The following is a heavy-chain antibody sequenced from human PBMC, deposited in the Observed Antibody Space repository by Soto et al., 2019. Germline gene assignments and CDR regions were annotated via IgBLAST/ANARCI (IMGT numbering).Heavy chain of an antibody. CDR3: ARHRREYYYYGMDV. J-gene: IGHJ6*02. CDR2: IYYSGST. Sequence: TDAGCGGKNRSIGYCWGWKKKTPGKGLEWIGSIYYSGSTYYNPSLKSRVTISVDTSKNQFSLKLSSVTAADTAVYYCARHRREYYYYGMDVWGQGTTVTVSS. V-gene: IGHV4-39*01. CDR1: GGKNRSIGYC.